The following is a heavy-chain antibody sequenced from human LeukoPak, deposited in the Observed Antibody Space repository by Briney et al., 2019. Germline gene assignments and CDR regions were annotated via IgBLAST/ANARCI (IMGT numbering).Heavy chain of an antibody. CDR1: SGSFSGYY. CDR3: ARGPYYYDSSGYYYRLPQKPTEYFQH. CDR2: INHSGST. J-gene: IGHJ1*01. Sequence: SETLSLTCAVYSGSFSGYYWSWIRQPPGKGLEWIGEINHSGSTNYNPSLKSRVTISVDTSKNQFSLKPSSVTAADTAVYYCARGPYYYDSSGYYYRLPQKPTEYFQHWGQGTLVTVSS. V-gene: IGHV4-34*01. D-gene: IGHD3-22*01.